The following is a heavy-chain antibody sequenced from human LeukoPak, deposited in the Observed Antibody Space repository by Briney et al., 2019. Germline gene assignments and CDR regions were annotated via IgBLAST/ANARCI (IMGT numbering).Heavy chain of an antibody. CDR2: IWYDGSNK. CDR1: GFTFSSYG. D-gene: IGHD2-21*02. J-gene: IGHJ4*02. V-gene: IGHV3-33*01. CDR3: ARGAPLAYCGGDCSRLLDY. Sequence: GGSLRLSCAASGFTFSSYGMHWVRQAPGKGLEWVAVIWYDGSNKYYADSVKGRFTISRDNSKNTLYLKMNSLRAEDTAVYYCARGAPLAYCGGDCSRLLDYWGQGTLVTVSS.